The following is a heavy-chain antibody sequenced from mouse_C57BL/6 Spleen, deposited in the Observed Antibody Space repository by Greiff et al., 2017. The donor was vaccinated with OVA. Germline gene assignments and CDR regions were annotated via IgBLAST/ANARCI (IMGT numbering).Heavy chain of an antibody. CDR1: GYTFTDYY. V-gene: IGHV1-19*01. D-gene: IGHD2-4*01. J-gene: IGHJ4*01. Sequence: VQLQQSGPVLVKPGASVKMSCKASGYTFTDYYMNWVKQSHGKSLEWIGVINPYNGGTSYNQKFKGKATLTVDKSSSTAYMELNSLTSEDSAVYYCARDDYDGYYYAMDYWGQGTSVTVSS. CDR2: INPYNGGT. CDR3: ARDDYDGYYYAMDY.